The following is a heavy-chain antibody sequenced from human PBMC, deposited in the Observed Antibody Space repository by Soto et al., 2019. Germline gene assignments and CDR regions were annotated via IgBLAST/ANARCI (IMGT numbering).Heavy chain of an antibody. CDR1: GFTFSPYA. Sequence: EVQLLESGGGLVQPGGSLRLSCAASGFTFSPYAMTWVRQSPGKGLEWVSSIGGSGGNTNYADSVKGRITVSRDNSKRTLSLQMNSLTEEDTAIDYCAKGLRRLSRTQYYYGLDVWGRGTTVTVSS. J-gene: IGHJ6*02. CDR2: IGGSGGNT. D-gene: IGHD3-16*01. V-gene: IGHV3-23*01. CDR3: AKGLRRLSRTQYYYGLDV.